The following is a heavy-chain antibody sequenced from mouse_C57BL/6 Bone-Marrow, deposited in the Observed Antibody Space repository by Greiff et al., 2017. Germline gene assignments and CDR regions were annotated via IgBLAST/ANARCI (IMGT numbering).Heavy chain of an antibody. CDR3: ARRKFLYYYGSSFFAY. CDR2: ILPGSGST. Sequence: VQLQQSGAELMKPGASVKLSCKATGYTFTGYWIEWVKQRPGHGLEWIGEILPGSGSTNYNEKFKGKATFTADTSSNTAYMQLSSLTTEDSALYYCARRKFLYYYGSSFFAYWGQGTLVTVSA. D-gene: IGHD1-1*01. J-gene: IGHJ3*01. V-gene: IGHV1-9*01. CDR1: GYTFTGYW.